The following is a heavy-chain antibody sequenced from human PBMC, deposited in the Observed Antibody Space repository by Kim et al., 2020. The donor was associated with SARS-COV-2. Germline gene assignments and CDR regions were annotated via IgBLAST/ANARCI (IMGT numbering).Heavy chain of an antibody. CDR3: ARSLPYYYDSSGSGAFDI. Sequence: QGRVTMTRDTSTSTVYMELSSLRSEDTAVYYCARSLPYYYDSSGSGAFDIWGQGTMVTVSS. V-gene: IGHV1-46*01. D-gene: IGHD3-22*01. J-gene: IGHJ3*02.